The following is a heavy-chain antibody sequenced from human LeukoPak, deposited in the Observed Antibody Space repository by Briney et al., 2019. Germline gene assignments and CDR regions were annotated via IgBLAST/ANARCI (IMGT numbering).Heavy chain of an antibody. CDR1: GGSFSGYY. J-gene: IGHJ4*02. Sequence: KPSETLSLTCAVYGGSFSGYYWSWIRQPPGKGPEWIGEINHSGSTNYNPSLKSRVTISVDTSKNQFSLKLSSVTAADTAVYYCARVRASPASGMATTYYFDYWGQGTLVTVSS. D-gene: IGHD5-24*01. CDR2: INHSGST. V-gene: IGHV4-34*01. CDR3: ARVRASPASGMATTYYFDY.